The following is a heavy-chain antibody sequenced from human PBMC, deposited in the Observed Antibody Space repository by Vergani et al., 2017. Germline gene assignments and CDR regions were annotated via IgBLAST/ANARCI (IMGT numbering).Heavy chain of an antibody. J-gene: IGHJ4*02. CDR3: ASDWTDIFFSSSDYSHLLYY. D-gene: IGHD3-22*01. CDR1: GFGFKNFA. V-gene: IGHV3-30*09. CDR2: NPKYGTHD. Sequence: QVRLVESGGGVVQPGRSLTLTCSASGFGFKNFAMHWVRQAPGQGLEGLATNPKYGTHDYYEPSVRVRFAVSRDNFKNTMYLQMDRLTTDDTAVYFCASDWTDIFFSSSDYSHLLYYWGQGTLVTVSS.